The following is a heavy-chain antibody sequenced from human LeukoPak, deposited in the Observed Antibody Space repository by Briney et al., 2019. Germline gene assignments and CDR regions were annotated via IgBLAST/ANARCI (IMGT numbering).Heavy chain of an antibody. D-gene: IGHD2-15*01. V-gene: IGHV4-39*01. CDR2: IYYSGST. Sequence: TSETLSLTCTVSGGSISSSSYYWGWIRQPPGKGLEWIGSIYYSGSTYYNPSLKSRVTISVDTSKNQFSLKLSSVTAADTAVYYCARQSGVAATYILVGYYYYMDVWGKGTTVTVSS. CDR1: GGSISSSSYY. CDR3: ARQSGVAATYILVGYYYYMDV. J-gene: IGHJ6*03.